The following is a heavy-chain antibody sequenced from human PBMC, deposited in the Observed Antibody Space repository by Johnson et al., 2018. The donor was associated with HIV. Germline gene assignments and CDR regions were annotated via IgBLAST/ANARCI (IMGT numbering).Heavy chain of an antibody. Sequence: EVQLVESGGGLVQPGRSLRLSCAASGFTFDDYAMHWVRQAPGKGLEWVSGISWNSGSIGYADSVKGRFTISRDNAKNSLYLQMNSLRAEDTALYYCAKDIERFGEFDAFDIWGQGTMVTVSS. D-gene: IGHD3-10*01. V-gene: IGHV3-9*01. J-gene: IGHJ3*02. CDR1: GFTFDDYA. CDR2: ISWNSGSI. CDR3: AKDIERFGEFDAFDI.